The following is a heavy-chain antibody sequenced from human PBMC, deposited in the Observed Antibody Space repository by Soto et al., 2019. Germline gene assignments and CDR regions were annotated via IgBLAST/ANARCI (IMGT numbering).Heavy chain of an antibody. CDR2: ISGSGGST. CDR1: GFTFSSYA. Sequence: GSLRLSCAASGFTFSSYAMSWVRQAPGKGLEWVSAISGSGGSTYYADSVKGRFTISRDNSKNTLYLQMNSLRAEDTAVYYCAKRHYYDSSGLLIYYYYYGMDVWGQGTTVTVSS. D-gene: IGHD3-22*01. V-gene: IGHV3-23*01. J-gene: IGHJ6*02. CDR3: AKRHYYDSSGLLIYYYYYGMDV.